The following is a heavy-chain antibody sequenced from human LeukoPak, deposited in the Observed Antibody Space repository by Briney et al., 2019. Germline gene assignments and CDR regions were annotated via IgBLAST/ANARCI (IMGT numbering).Heavy chain of an antibody. Sequence: PGGSLRLSCAASGFTFSSYAMSWVPPAPGKGLEWVSAISGSGGSTYYADSVKGRFTISRDNSKNTLYLQMNSLRAEDTAVYYCANGKGAFDIWGQGTMVTVSS. V-gene: IGHV3-23*01. CDR2: ISGSGGST. CDR1: GFTFSSYA. J-gene: IGHJ3*02. CDR3: ANGKGAFDI.